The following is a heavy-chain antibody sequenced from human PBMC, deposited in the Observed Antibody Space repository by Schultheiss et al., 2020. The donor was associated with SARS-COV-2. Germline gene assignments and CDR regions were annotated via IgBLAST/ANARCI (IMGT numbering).Heavy chain of an antibody. CDR3: NRPLGGDELWSGDAFDP. CDR2: IRSKANSYAT. CDR1: GFTFSGSA. Sequence: GGSLRLSCAASGFTFSGSAVHWVRQASGKGLEWVGRIRSKANSYATAYAASVKGRFTISRDDSKNTAYLQMNSLKTDDTAVYYCNRPLGGDELWSGDAFDPWGQGTLVTVSS. J-gene: IGHJ5*02. V-gene: IGHV3-73*01. D-gene: IGHD3-3*01.